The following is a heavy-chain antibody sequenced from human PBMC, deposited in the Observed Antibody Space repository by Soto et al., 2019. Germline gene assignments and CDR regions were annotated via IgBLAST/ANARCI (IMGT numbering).Heavy chain of an antibody. CDR2: IKQDGSEK. CDR1: GFTFKNYW. J-gene: IGHJ4*02. Sequence: SLRLSCAASGFTFKNYWMSWVRQAPGNGLEWVANIKQDGSEKYYVDSVKGRFTVSRDNAKISLYLQMNSLRLEDTAVYYCARDPFLEILTGYPYAGFDYWGQGTLVTVS. V-gene: IGHV3-7*01. CDR3: ARDPFLEILTGYPYAGFDY. D-gene: IGHD3-9*01.